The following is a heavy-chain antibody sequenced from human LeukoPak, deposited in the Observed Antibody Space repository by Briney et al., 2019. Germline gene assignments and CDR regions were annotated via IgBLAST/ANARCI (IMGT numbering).Heavy chain of an antibody. CDR2: IWYDGSNT. V-gene: IGHV3-33*01. Sequence: GGSLRLSCAASGFTFASYDMHWVRQAPGKGLEWVALIWYDGSNTYYADSARGRFTISRDNSKNTLYLQMTSLRAEDTAIYYCAGDRKSGNFLGEFDHWGQGTLVTVSS. J-gene: IGHJ5*02. CDR3: AGDRKSGNFLGEFDH. D-gene: IGHD1-26*01. CDR1: GFTFASYD.